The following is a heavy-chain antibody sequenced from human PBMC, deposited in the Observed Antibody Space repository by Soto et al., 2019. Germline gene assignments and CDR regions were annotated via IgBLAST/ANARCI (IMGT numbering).Heavy chain of an antibody. CDR3: AKDRVVRGVAGAFDI. D-gene: IGHD3-10*01. J-gene: IGHJ3*02. CDR2: ISGSGGNT. Sequence: SLRLSCAASGFTFSNYAMSWVRQAPGKGLEWVSTISGSGGNTYYADSVKGRFTISGDSSKNTLYLQMNSLRAEDTAVYYCAKDRVVRGVAGAFDIWGQGTMVTVSS. CDR1: GFTFSNYA. V-gene: IGHV3-23*01.